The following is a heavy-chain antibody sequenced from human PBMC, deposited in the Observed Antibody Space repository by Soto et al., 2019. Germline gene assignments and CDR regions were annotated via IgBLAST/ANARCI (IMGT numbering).Heavy chain of an antibody. CDR3: ARQIYDSDTGPNFKYYFDS. CDR1: GYSFAGYW. D-gene: IGHD3-22*01. J-gene: IGHJ4*02. Sequence: PGESLKISCKGSGYSFAGYWITWVRQKPGKGLEWMGRIDPSDSQTYYSPSFRGHVTISATKSITTVFLQWSSLRASDTAMYYCARQIYDSDTGPNFKYYFDSWGQGTPVTGSS. CDR2: IDPSDSQT. V-gene: IGHV5-10-1*01.